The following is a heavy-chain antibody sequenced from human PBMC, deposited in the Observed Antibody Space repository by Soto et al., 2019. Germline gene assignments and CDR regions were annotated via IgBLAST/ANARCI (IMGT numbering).Heavy chain of an antibody. V-gene: IGHV4-61*01. CDR3: APGTGWLCFDY. CDR2: IYYDGST. J-gene: IGHJ4*02. Sequence: SETLSLTCTVSGDSVISATYYWSWIRQPPGKGLEWIGYIYYDGSTTFNSSLKSRVTISADTSKSQFSLSLTSASAADTAVYYCAPGTGWLCFDYWGQGTPVTVSS. CDR1: GDSVISATYY. D-gene: IGHD1-1*01.